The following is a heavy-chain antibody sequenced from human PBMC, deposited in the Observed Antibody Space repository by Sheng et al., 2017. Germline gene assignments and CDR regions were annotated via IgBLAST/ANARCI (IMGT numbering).Heavy chain of an antibody. CDR3: ASDCSSTICHV. CDR2: IWYDGSNK. Sequence: QVQLVESGGGVVQPGRSLRLSCAASGFTFSSYGMHWVRQAPGKGLEWVAVIWYDGSNKYYADSVKGRFTISRDNSKNTLYLQMNSLRAEDTAVYYCASDCSSTICHVWGQGTTVTVSS. J-gene: IGHJ6*02. CDR1: GFTFSSYG. V-gene: IGHV3-33*01. D-gene: IGHD2-2*01.